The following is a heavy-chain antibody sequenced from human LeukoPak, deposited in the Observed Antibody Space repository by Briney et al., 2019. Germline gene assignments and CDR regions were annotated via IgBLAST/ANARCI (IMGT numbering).Heavy chain of an antibody. V-gene: IGHV1-2*06. D-gene: IGHD6-19*01. Sequence: GASVKVSCKASGYTFTGYYMHWVRQAPGQGLEWMGRINPSSGGTNYAQKFQGRVTMTRDTSISTVYMELSRLRSDDTAMYYCARDSSSGWSYSVYWGQGTLVTVSS. CDR3: ARDSSSGWSYSVY. CDR1: GYTFTGYY. J-gene: IGHJ4*02. CDR2: INPSSGGT.